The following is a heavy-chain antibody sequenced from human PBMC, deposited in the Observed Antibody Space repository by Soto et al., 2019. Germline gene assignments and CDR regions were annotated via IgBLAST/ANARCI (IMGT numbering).Heavy chain of an antibody. V-gene: IGHV4-30-4*01. CDR2: INDSGST. CDR3: ARALGILPGYYRP. CDR1: GVSISSVDPY. J-gene: IGHJ5*02. Sequence: PSETLSLTCTVSGVSISSVDPYWSWMRQPPGKGLEWIGYINDSGSTYYDPALKSGATISRDTYNNHFSLKLTSVTAADTAVYYCARALGILPGYYRPWGQGTLVTVSS. D-gene: IGHD3-9*01.